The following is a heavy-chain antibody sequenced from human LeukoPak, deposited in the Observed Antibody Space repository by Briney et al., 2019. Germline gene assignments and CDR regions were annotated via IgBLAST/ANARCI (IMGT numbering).Heavy chain of an antibody. V-gene: IGHV1-2*04. CDR1: GYTFTGYY. CDR2: INPNSGGT. Sequence: ASVKVSCKASGYTFTGYYMHWVRQAPGRGLEWMGWINPNSGGTTYAQKFQGWVTMTRDTSISTAYMELSRLRSDDTAVYYCAREGIVVAGDPDDYYYGMDVWGQGTTVTVSS. J-gene: IGHJ6*02. CDR3: AREGIVVAGDPDDYYYGMDV. D-gene: IGHD6-19*01.